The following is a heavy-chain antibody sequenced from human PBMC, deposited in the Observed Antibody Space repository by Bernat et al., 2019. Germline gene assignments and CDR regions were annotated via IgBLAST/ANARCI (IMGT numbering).Heavy chain of an antibody. CDR3: AKDRGRGYTYGVGGDDY. V-gene: IGHV3-30*02. J-gene: IGHJ4*02. CDR2: IRYDGSNK. CDR1: GFTFNSYG. D-gene: IGHD5-18*01. Sequence: QVQLVESGGGVVQPGGSLRLSCATSGFTFNSYGMHWVRQAPGKGLEWVVFIRYDGSNKNHADSVKGRFTISRDNSKNTLYLQMNSLRGEDTAVYYCAKDRGRGYTYGVGGDDYWGQGTLVTVSS.